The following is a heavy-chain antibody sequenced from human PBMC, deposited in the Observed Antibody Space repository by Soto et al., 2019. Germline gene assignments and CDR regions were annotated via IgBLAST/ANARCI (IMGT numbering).Heavy chain of an antibody. J-gene: IGHJ2*01. CDR2: IYYSGST. Sequence: SETLSLTCTVSGGSISSGGYYWSWIRQHPEKGLEWIGDIYYSGSTYYNPSLKSRVSISVDTSKKQFSLKLSSVTAADTAVYYCAAHLKTTVTAYWYFDLWGRGTLVTVSS. D-gene: IGHD4-17*01. V-gene: IGHV4-31*03. CDR1: GGSISSGGYY. CDR3: AAHLKTTVTAYWYFDL.